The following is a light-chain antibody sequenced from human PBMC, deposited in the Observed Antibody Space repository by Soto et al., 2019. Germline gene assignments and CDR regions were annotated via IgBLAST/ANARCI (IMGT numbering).Light chain of an antibody. CDR1: QSISSW. CDR3: QQYNIYST. V-gene: IGKV1-5*01. CDR2: DAS. J-gene: IGKJ1*01. Sequence: QMTQSASTLSASVGDRVTITCRSSQSISSWLAWYQQKPGKAPKLLIYDASSLESGVPSRFSGSGSGTEFTLTISSLQPDDFATYYCQQYNIYSTFGQGTKVDIK.